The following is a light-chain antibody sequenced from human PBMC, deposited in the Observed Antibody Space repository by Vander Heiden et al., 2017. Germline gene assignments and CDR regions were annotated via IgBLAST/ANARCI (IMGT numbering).Light chain of an antibody. V-gene: IGKV1-5*01. J-gene: IGKJ1*01. Sequence: DIQMTQSPSTLSASVGDRVTITCRASQSISSWLAWYQQKPGKAPKLLIYDASSLESGVPSRFSGSGSGTEFTLTISSLQPYDFATYYCQQYNNYSRMFGQGTKVEIK. CDR2: DAS. CDR1: QSISSW. CDR3: QQYNNYSRM.